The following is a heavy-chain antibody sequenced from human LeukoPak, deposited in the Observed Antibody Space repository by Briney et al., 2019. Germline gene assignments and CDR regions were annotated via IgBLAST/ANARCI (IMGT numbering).Heavy chain of an antibody. CDR2: ISSSSSSYI. J-gene: IGHJ5*02. CDR1: GFTFSSYS. D-gene: IGHD2-15*01. CDR3: ARYRYCSGGSCYSHWFDP. V-gene: IGHV3-21*01. Sequence: PGGSLRLSCAASGFTFSSYSMNWVRQAPGKGLEWVSSISSSSSSYIYYADSVKGRFTISRDNAKNSLYLQMNSLRAEDTAVYYCARYRYCSGGSCYSHWFDPWGQGTLVTVSS.